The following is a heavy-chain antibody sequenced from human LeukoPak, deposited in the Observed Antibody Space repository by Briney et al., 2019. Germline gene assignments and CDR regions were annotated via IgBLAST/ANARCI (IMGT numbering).Heavy chain of an antibody. CDR1: GGSISSGGYY. Sequence: SETLSLTCTVSGGSISSGGYYWSWIRQHPGKGLEWIGYIYYSGSTYYNPSLKSRVTISVDTSKNQFSLKLSSVTAADTAVYYCARDSTYGSGGGAFDYWGQGTLVTVSS. J-gene: IGHJ4*02. V-gene: IGHV4-31*03. CDR2: IYYSGST. D-gene: IGHD3-10*01. CDR3: ARDSTYGSGGGAFDY.